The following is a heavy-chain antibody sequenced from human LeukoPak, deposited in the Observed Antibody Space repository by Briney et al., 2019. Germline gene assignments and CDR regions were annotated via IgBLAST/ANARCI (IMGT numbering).Heavy chain of an antibody. Sequence: GGSLRLSCAASGFTISSNYMSWVRLAPGKDLEWVSVIYSGGSTYYAASVKGRFTISRDPSKNTVYLQMNSLRAEDTAVYYCARTTNWGYWYFDLWGRGTLVTVSS. CDR3: ARTTNWGYWYFDL. V-gene: IGHV3-53*01. CDR2: IYSGGST. D-gene: IGHD7-27*01. CDR1: GFTISSNY. J-gene: IGHJ2*01.